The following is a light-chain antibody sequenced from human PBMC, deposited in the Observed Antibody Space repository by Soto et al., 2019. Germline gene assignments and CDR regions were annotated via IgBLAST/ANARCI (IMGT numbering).Light chain of an antibody. J-gene: IGKJ1*01. Sequence: DIHLTQSPSTLSASVGDRITITCRASQSISRWLAWYQQKPGKAPKLLIYTTSSLESGFPSRFSGSESGTRFILIFGILQPDDFATYYLQHCIDSSWTFGRGTKVEIK. V-gene: IGKV1-5*03. CDR1: QSISRW. CDR2: TTS. CDR3: QHCIDSSWT.